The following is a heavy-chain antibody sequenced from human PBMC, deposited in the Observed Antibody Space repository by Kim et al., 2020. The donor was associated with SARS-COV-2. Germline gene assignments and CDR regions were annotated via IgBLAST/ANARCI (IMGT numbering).Heavy chain of an antibody. J-gene: IGHJ6*03. Sequence: SETLSLTCTVSGGSISSYYWSWIRQPPGKGLEWIGYIYYSGSTNYNPSLKSRVTISVDTSKNQFSLKLSSVTAADTAVYYCARRSYYYDSSGYSSYYYYYYMDVWGKGTTVTVSS. CDR1: GGSISSYY. CDR3: ARRSYYYDSSGYSSYYYYYYMDV. V-gene: IGHV4-59*08. D-gene: IGHD3-22*01. CDR2: IYYSGST.